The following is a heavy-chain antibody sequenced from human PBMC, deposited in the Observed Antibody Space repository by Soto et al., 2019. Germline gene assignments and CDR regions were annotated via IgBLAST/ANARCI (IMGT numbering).Heavy chain of an antibody. CDR1: GFTFSTYG. J-gene: IGHJ2*01. D-gene: IGHD2-2*01. CDR2: IWLDGSDK. Sequence: PGGSLRLSCAASGFTFSTYGMHWVRQAPGKGLEWVAVIWLDGSDKYYADSVKGRFTISRDNSKSTLYLQMDSLRAEDTALYYCATPSNGCTGRTSCPFWYFDLWGRGTLVTVSS. CDR3: ATPSNGCTGRTSCPFWYFDL. V-gene: IGHV3-33*01.